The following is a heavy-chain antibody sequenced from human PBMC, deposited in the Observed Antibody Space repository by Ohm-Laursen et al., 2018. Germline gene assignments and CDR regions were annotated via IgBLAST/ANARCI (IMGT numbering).Heavy chain of an antibody. CDR3: AKDKDLEAAGVFDY. CDR1: GFTFDDYG. V-gene: IGHV3-9*01. CDR2: ISWNSGSK. J-gene: IGHJ4*02. Sequence: SLRLSCTASGFTFDDYGMHWVRLAPGKGLEWVSSISWNSGSKGYADSVKGRFTISRDNAKNSLYLQMNSLRVEDTALYYCAKDKDLEAAGVFDYWGQETLVTVSS. D-gene: IGHD6-25*01.